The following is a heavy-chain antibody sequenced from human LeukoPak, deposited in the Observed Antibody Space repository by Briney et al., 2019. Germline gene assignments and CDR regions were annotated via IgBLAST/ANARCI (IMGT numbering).Heavy chain of an antibody. CDR3: ARAPHPTRKWPPGGWFDP. Sequence: SVKVSCRASGGTFSSYAIRWVRQAPGQGLEWMGRIIPIFGTANYAQKFQGRVTITTDESTSTAYMELSSLRSEDTAVYYCARAPHPTRKWPPGGWFDPWGQGTLVTVSS. CDR2: IIPIFGTA. CDR1: GGTFSSYA. V-gene: IGHV1-69*05. D-gene: IGHD5-12*01. J-gene: IGHJ5*02.